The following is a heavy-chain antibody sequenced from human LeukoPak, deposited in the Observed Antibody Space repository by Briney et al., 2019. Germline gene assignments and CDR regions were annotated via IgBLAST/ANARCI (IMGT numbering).Heavy chain of an antibody. V-gene: IGHV3-21*01. D-gene: IGHD3-10*01. CDR2: ISSRSTYI. CDR3: AGGGSESYNLFGY. Sequence: GGSLRLSCAASGFTFSPYSMNWVRQAPGKGLEWVSSISSRSTYIYYADSVKGRFTISRDNAKDSLFLQMDSLGAEDTAVYYCAGGGSESYNLFGYWGQGTLVTVSS. J-gene: IGHJ4*02. CDR1: GFTFSPYS.